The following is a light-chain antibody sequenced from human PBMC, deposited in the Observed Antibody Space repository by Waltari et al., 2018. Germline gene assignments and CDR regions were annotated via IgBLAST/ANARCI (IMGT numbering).Light chain of an antibody. J-gene: IGKJ4*01. Sequence: EIVLTQSPGTLSLSPGEGATLSCRTSQTIRTTYLAWYQQKPGQAPTLLIYGAFTRATGIPDRFTGSGSGTDFSLTISSLEPEDFATYYCQQDDVSPLTFGGGTKVEIK. CDR1: QTIRTTY. CDR3: QQDDVSPLT. CDR2: GAF. V-gene: IGKV3-20*01.